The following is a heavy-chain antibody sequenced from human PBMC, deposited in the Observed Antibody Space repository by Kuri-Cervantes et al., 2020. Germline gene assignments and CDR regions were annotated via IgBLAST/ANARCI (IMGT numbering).Heavy chain of an antibody. CDR1: GYTFTSYD. Sequence: ASVKVSCKASGYTFTSYDINWVRQATGQGLEWMGWMNPNSGNTGYAQKFQGRVTITRGTSASTAYMELSSLRSEDTAVYYCARDSENYDFWSGYSVSVYSGFGQAEMDVWGKGTTVTVSS. CDR2: MNPNSGNT. J-gene: IGHJ6*04. D-gene: IGHD3-3*01. V-gene: IGHV1-8*01. CDR3: ARDSENYDFWSGYSVSVYSGFGQAEMDV.